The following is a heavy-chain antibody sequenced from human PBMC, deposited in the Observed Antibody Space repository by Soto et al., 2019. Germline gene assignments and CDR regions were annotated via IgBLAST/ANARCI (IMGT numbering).Heavy chain of an antibody. J-gene: IGHJ4*02. CDR2: INHSGIT. V-gene: IGHV4-34*01. CDR3: VRGPYNYNSRYFDY. D-gene: IGHD1-1*01. Sequence: PSETLSLTCTVSGGSFSGYFWTWIRQPPGKGLEWLAEINHSGITNYNPSVESRVSMSVDTSKNQFSLRLYSVTAVDTAVYYCVRGPYNYNSRYFDYWGQGTLVTVSS. CDR1: GGSFSGYF.